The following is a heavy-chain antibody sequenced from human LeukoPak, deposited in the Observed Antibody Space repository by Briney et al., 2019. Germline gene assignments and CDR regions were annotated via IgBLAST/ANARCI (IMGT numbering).Heavy chain of an antibody. D-gene: IGHD3-22*01. Sequence: GGSLRLSCAASGFTFSSYAMSWVRQAPGKGLEWVSAISGSGGSTYYVDSVKGRFTISRDNSKNTLYLQMNSLRAEDTAVYYCAKDADYYDSSGYYYDPAYWGQGTLVTVSS. CDR3: AKDADYYDSSGYYYDPAY. J-gene: IGHJ4*02. CDR1: GFTFSSYA. CDR2: ISGSGGST. V-gene: IGHV3-23*01.